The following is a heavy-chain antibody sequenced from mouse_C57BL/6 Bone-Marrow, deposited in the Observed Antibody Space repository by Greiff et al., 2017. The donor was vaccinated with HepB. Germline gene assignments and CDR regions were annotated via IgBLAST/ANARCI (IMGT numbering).Heavy chain of an antibody. CDR1: GFTFSSYA. Sequence: EVMLVESGGGLVKPGGSLKLSCAASGFTFSSYAMSWVRQTPEKRLEWVATISDGGSYTYYPDNVKGRFTISRDNAKNNLYLQMSHLKSEDTAMYYCARKGESTEAYWGQGTLVTVSA. D-gene: IGHD2-1*01. CDR2: ISDGGSYT. J-gene: IGHJ3*01. V-gene: IGHV5-4*03. CDR3: ARKGESTEAY.